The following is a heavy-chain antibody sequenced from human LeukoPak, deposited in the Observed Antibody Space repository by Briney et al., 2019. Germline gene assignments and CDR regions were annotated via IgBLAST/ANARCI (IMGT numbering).Heavy chain of an antibody. CDR3: ARRTAPADY. J-gene: IGHJ4*02. Sequence: GESVKISCKGSGYSFSSYWIGWVRQMPGKGLEWMGIIYPGDSHTRYSPSFQGQVTISADTSISTAYLQWSRLKASDTAMYYCARRTAPADYWGQGTLVTVSS. V-gene: IGHV5-51*01. CDR1: GYSFSSYW. D-gene: IGHD2-21*02. CDR2: IYPGDSHT.